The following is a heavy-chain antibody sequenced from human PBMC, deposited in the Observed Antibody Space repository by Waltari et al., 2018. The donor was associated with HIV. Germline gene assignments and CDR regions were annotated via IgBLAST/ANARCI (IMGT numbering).Heavy chain of an antibody. CDR1: GFTFSTYG. CDR2: IWYDGRNK. D-gene: IGHD3-22*01. J-gene: IGHJ4*02. V-gene: IGHV3-30*02. CDR3: GKGYDDTAGLDY. Sequence: QVQLVESGGGVVQPGRSLRLSCAASGFTFSTYGMHWVRQAPGKGLEWVAFIWYDGRNKNYADSLKGRFTISRDNSKNTLSLQMNSLKPEDTAIYYCGKGYDDTAGLDYWGQGTLVTVSS.